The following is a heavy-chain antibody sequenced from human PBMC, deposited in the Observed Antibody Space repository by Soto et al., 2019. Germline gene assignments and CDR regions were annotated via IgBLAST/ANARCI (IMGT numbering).Heavy chain of an antibody. V-gene: IGHV3-20*01. D-gene: IGHD1-1*01. CDR3: ARERKNTTTFDP. J-gene: IGHJ5*02. Sequence: EVQLVESGGGVVRPGGSLRLSCAASGFTFNYHGMSWVRQVPGKGLEWVSGISWAGDTGYVDSVKGRFIISRDNAKNSLYLQMNSLRVEDTALYHCARERKNTTTFDPWGQGTLVTVSS. CDR1: GFTFNYHG. CDR2: ISWAGDT.